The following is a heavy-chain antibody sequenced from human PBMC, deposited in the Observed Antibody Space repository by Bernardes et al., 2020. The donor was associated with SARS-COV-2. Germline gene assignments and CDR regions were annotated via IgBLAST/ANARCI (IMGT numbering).Heavy chain of an antibody. CDR1: GYTFPGYY. D-gene: IGHD3-10*01. V-gene: IGHV1-2*02. Sequence: VCCKASGYTFPGYYMHWVRQAPGQGLEWMGWINPNSGGTTYAQKFQGRVTMTRDTSISTAYMELSRLRSDDTAVYYCARETMVRAGYGMDVWGQGTTVTVSS. CDR3: ARETMVRAGYGMDV. J-gene: IGHJ6*02. CDR2: INPNSGGT.